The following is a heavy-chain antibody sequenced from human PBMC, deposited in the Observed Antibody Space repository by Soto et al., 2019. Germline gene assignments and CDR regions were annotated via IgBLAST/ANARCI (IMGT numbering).Heavy chain of an antibody. Sequence: QVQLVQSGAEVKKPGASVKVSCKASGYTFTSYGVSWVRQAPGQGLEWMGWISGYNGNTNYAQKLKGRVTMTTDTYTSTAYMELRSLRSDDTAVYYCARAGKYYYGSGSPYYYGMDVWGQGITVTVSS. CDR1: GYTFTSYG. CDR3: ARAGKYYYGSGSPYYYGMDV. CDR2: ISGYNGNT. J-gene: IGHJ6*02. D-gene: IGHD3-10*01. V-gene: IGHV1-18*04.